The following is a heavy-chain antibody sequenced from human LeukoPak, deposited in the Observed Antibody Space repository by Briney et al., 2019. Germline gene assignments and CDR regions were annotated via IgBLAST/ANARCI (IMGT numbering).Heavy chain of an antibody. J-gene: IGHJ4*02. CDR3: AKRGYSYGDFDS. CDR1: GYTLTSYD. D-gene: IGHD5-18*01. Sequence: ASVKVSCKASGYTLTSYDINWVRQATGQGLEWMGWMNPNSGDTGYAQKFQGRVTMTRNTSISTAYMELSSLRSEDTAVYYCAKRGYSYGDFDSWGQGTLVTVSS. V-gene: IGHV1-8*01. CDR2: MNPNSGDT.